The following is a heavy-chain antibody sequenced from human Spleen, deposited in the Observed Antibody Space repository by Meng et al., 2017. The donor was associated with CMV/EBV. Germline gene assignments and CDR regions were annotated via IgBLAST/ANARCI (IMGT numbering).Heavy chain of an antibody. CDR2: INSDGSTT. D-gene: IGHD2-15*01. CDR3: ARVRYCDY. V-gene: IGHV3-74*01. J-gene: IGHJ4*02. CDR1: GFTFSSHW. Sequence: GGSLRLSCGASGFTFSSHWMHWVRQTPGKGLVWVSRINSDGSTTNYADSVKGRFTISRDNAQNTLYLQMNSLRAEDTAVYYCARVRYCDYWGQGGLVTVSS.